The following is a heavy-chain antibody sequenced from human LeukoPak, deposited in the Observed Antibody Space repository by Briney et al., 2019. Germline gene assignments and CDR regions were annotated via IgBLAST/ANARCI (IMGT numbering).Heavy chain of an antibody. CDR2: IHDSGTT. Sequence: KTSETLSLTCTVSSVSIITYVWTWIRQPPGKGLEWIGNIHDSGTTNYNPSLKSRVTMSVDTSKNQFSLKLSSVTAADTAMYYCVLGARPSGYWGQGTLVTVSS. CDR1: SVSIITYV. J-gene: IGHJ4*02. CDR3: VLGARPSGY. D-gene: IGHD1-26*01. V-gene: IGHV4-59*01.